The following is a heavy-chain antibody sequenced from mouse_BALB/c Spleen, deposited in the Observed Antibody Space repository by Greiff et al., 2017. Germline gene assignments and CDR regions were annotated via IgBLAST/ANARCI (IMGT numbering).Heavy chain of an antibody. Sequence: LQQSGTVLARPGASVKLSCKASGYTFTSYWMHWVKQRHGQGLEWIGNIYPGSGSTNYDEKFKSKGTLTVDTSSSTAYMHLSSLTSEDSAVYYCTREGYGNPNYYAMDYWGQGTSVTVSS. CDR2: IYPGSGST. CDR3: TREGYGNPNYYAMDY. J-gene: IGHJ4*01. CDR1: GYTFTSYW. D-gene: IGHD2-10*02. V-gene: IGHV1S22*01.